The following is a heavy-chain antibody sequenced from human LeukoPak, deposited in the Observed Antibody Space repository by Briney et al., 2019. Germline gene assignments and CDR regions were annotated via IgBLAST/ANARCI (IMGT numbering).Heavy chain of an antibody. D-gene: IGHD6-13*01. CDR1: GFTFSSYG. Sequence: GGSLRLSCAASGFTFSSYGMHWVRQAPGKGLEWVAFIRYDGSNKYYADSVKGRFTMSRDNSRNTVYLQMDSLRAEDTAVYFCARGTAAAANRNWFDSWGQGTLVTVSS. CDR3: ARGTAAAANRNWFDS. J-gene: IGHJ5*01. CDR2: IRYDGSNK. V-gene: IGHV3-30*02.